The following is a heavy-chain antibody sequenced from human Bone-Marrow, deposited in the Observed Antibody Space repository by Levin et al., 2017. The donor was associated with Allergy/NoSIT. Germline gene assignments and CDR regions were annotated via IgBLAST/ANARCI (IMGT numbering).Heavy chain of an antibody. CDR1: GGTFGSYA. Sequence: KISCKTSGGTFGSYAFSWVRQAPGQGLEWMGGITPIFHSTHYAQKFQARVSFTADKSTNTASLELRSLTSEDTATYFCATRVDTTLVAGAFYYYYSLDVWGQGTTVTVSS. CDR3: ATRVDTTLVAGAFYYYYSLDV. CDR2: ITPIFHST. D-gene: IGHD3-9*01. J-gene: IGHJ6*02. V-gene: IGHV1-69*06.